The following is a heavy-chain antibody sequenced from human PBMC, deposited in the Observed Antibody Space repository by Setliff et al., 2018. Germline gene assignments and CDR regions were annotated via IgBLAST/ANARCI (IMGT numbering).Heavy chain of an antibody. CDR2: INWNGGRT. J-gene: IGHJ4*02. Sequence: ASETLSLTCTVSGGSISRYHWSWVRQAPGKGLEWVSGINWNGGRTGYADSVKGRFTISRDNAKNTLYLQMSSLKVEDAAVYYCAREASPQPGGSVNWWGQGTQVTVSS. D-gene: IGHD1-1*01. CDR1: GGSISRYH. CDR3: AREASPQPGGSVNW. V-gene: IGHV3-20*04.